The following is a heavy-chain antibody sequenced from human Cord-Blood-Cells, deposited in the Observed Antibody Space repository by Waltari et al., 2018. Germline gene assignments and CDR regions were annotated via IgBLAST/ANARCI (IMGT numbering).Heavy chain of an antibody. CDR2: MNPNRGNT. Sequence: QVQLVQSGAEVKKPGASVKVSCKASGYTFTSYDINWVRQATGQGLEWMGWMNPNRGNTGYAQKFQGRVTMTRNTSISTAYMELSSLRSEDTAVYYCARGQYYSGSSWYDYWGQGTLVTVSS. CDR3: ARGQYYSGSSWYDY. J-gene: IGHJ4*02. V-gene: IGHV1-8*01. D-gene: IGHD6-13*01. CDR1: GYTFTSYD.